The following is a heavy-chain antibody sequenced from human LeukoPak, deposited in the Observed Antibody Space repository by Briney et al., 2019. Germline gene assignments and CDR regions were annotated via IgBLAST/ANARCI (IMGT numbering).Heavy chain of an antibody. CDR2: ISTYNGNT. CDR1: GYTFINYG. J-gene: IGHJ3*02. Sequence: ASVKVSCKASGYTFINYGIGWVRQAPGQGLEWMGWISTYNGNTNYAQKFQGRVTITRDTSASTAYMELSSLRSEDTAVYYCARDRGYSRTTVAGSFAFDIWGQGTMVTVSS. D-gene: IGHD6-13*01. V-gene: IGHV1-18*01. CDR3: ARDRGYSRTTVAGSFAFDI.